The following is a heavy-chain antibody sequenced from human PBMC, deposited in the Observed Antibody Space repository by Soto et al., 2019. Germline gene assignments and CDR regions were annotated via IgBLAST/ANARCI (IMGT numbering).Heavy chain of an antibody. V-gene: IGHV1-3*01. CDR2: LNGGTGQT. J-gene: IGHJ6*02. D-gene: IGHD1-1*01. CDR1: GYTFSAYA. CDR3: ARGKGMEENYYYYGMDI. Sequence: ASVKVSCKASGYTFSAYAIHSVRQAPGQSLEWMGWLNGGTGQTRYSQRFQDRVTITRDTSASTAYMEVSSLRPEDTAVYYCARGKGMEENYYYYGMDIWGQGTTVTVSS.